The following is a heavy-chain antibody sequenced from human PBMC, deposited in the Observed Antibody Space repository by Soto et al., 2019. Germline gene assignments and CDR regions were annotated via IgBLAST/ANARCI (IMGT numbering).Heavy chain of an antibody. Sequence: QVQLVQSGAEVKKPGASVKVSCKASGYTFTSYGISWVRQAPGQGLEWMGWISAYNGDTSSAQSLQGRVTMTTDTSTRTAYMELRSLRSDDTAAYYCARDVAVAGNSYGLEVWGQGTTVTVSS. CDR3: ARDVAVAGNSYGLEV. J-gene: IGHJ6*02. V-gene: IGHV1-18*04. CDR2: ISAYNGDT. D-gene: IGHD6-19*01. CDR1: GYTFTSYG.